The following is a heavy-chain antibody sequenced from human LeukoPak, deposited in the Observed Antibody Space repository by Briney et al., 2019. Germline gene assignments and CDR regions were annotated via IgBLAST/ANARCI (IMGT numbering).Heavy chain of an antibody. D-gene: IGHD3-9*01. J-gene: IGHJ6*02. V-gene: IGHV3-23*01. CDR3: ASRYYDILTGRRGDDYYYGMDV. CDR1: GFTFSSYA. CDR2: ISGSGGST. Sequence: GSLRLSCAASGFTFSSYAMSWVRQAPGKGLEWVSAISGSGGSTYYADSVKGRFTISRDNSKNTLYLQMNSLRAEDTAVYYCASRYYDILTGRRGDDYYYGMDVWGQGTTVTVSS.